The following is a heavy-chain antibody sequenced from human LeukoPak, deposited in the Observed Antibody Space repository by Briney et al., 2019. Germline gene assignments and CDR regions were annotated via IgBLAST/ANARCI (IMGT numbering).Heavy chain of an antibody. J-gene: IGHJ5*02. Sequence: GGFLRLSCAASGFTFSSYGMHWVRQAPGKGLEWVAVIWYDGSNKYYADSVKGRFTISRDNSKNTLYLQMNSLRAEDTAVYYCAKDASYSGYDLGDWFDPWGQGTLVTVSS. D-gene: IGHD5-12*01. CDR3: AKDASYSGYDLGDWFDP. CDR1: GFTFSSYG. V-gene: IGHV3-33*06. CDR2: IWYDGSNK.